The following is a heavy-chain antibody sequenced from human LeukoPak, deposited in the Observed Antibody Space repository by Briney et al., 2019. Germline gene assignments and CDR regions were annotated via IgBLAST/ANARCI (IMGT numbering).Heavy chain of an antibody. D-gene: IGHD3-16*01. J-gene: IGHJ4*02. Sequence: SETLSLTCAVYGGSFSGYYWSWIRQPPEKGLEWIGEINHSGSTNYNPSLRSRVTISVDASKNQFSLKLSSVTAADTAVYYCARGQLGEDYWGQGTLVTVSS. CDR3: ARGQLGEDY. V-gene: IGHV4-34*01. CDR1: GGSFSGYY. CDR2: INHSGST.